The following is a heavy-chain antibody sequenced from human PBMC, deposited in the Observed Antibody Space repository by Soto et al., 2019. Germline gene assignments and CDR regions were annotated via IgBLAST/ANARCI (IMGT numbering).Heavy chain of an antibody. CDR3: ARHVPYGSGSYYISVRTYYYYFYMDA. J-gene: IGHJ6*03. D-gene: IGHD3-10*01. CDR1: GGSISSSSYY. Sequence: SETLSLTCTVSGGSISSSSYYWGWIRQPPGKGLEWIGSIYYSGSTYYNPSLKSRVTISVDTSKNQFSLKLSSVTAADTAVYYCARHVPYGSGSYYISVRTYYYYFYMDAWGKGTTVTVPS. V-gene: IGHV4-39*01. CDR2: IYYSGST.